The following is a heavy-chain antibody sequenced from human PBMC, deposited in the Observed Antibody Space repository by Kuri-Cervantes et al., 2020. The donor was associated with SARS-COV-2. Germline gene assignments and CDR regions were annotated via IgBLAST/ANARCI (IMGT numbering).Heavy chain of an antibody. J-gene: IGHJ4*02. Sequence: SETLSLTCAVYGGSFSGYYWSWIRQPPGKGLEWIGEINHSGSTNYNPPLKSRVTISVDTSKNQFSLKLSSVTAADTAVYYCARGGMVRFLYYWGQGTLVTVSS. CDR3: ARGGMVRFLYY. V-gene: IGHV4-34*01. CDR1: GGSFSGYY. D-gene: IGHD3-3*01. CDR2: INHSGST.